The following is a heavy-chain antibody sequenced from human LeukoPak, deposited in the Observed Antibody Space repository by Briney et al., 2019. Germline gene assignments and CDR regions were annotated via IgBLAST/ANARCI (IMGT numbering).Heavy chain of an antibody. Sequence: PGRSLRLSCAASGFTLSSYAMHWVRQAPGKGLEWVAVISYDGSNKYYADSVKGRFTISRDNSKNTLYLQMNSLRAEDTAVYYCARGYYGYLKNWFDPWGQGTLVTVSS. J-gene: IGHJ5*02. CDR3: ARGYYGYLKNWFDP. CDR1: GFTLSSYA. D-gene: IGHD3-10*01. V-gene: IGHV3-30*04. CDR2: ISYDGSNK.